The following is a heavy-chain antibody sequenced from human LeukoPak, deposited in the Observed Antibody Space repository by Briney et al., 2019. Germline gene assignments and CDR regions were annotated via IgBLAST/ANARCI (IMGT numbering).Heavy chain of an antibody. Sequence: SETLSLTCTVSGGSISSSSYYWGWIRQPPGKGLEWIGSMYYSGAVYFNPSLKSRVTISVDTSKNQFSLKLISVTAADTAVYYCARYIGGSGTYYFDHWGQGTLVTVSS. V-gene: IGHV4-39*01. CDR3: ARYIGGSGTYYFDH. CDR2: MYYSGAV. D-gene: IGHD1-26*01. J-gene: IGHJ4*02. CDR1: GGSISSSSYY.